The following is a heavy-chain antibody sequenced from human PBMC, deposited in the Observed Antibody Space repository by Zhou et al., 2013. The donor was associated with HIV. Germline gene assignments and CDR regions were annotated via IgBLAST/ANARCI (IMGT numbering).Heavy chain of an antibody. CDR2: INPNSGGT. D-gene: IGHD2-21*01. V-gene: IGHV1-2*02. Sequence: QVQLVQSGAEVKKPGASVRVSCKASGYIFTDYYMHWVRQAPGQGLEWMGWINPNSGGTKYAQKFQGRVTMTRDTSITIAYMELSRLRSDDTAVYYCARGGPEVVILHQFDYWGQGTLVTVSS. CDR1: GYIFTDYY. CDR3: ARGGPEVVILHQFDY. J-gene: IGHJ4*02.